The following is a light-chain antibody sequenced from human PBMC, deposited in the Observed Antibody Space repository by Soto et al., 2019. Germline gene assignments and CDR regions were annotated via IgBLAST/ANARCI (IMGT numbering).Light chain of an antibody. CDR1: RNYNL. CDR3: CSYRDTTTVV. Sequence: QSVLTQPASVSGSPGQSITISCTVTRNYNLVSWFQLHPGEAPKLLIYEDTKRPSGVSDRFSGSKSGNTASLTISGLRAEDEADYHCCSYRDTTTVVFGGGTKLTVL. J-gene: IGLJ2*01. CDR2: EDT. V-gene: IGLV2-23*01.